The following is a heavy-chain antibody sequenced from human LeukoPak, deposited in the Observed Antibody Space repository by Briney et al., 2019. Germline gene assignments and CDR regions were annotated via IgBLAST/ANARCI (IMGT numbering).Heavy chain of an antibody. CDR3: AKGGYGGNSGY. Sequence: PGGSLRLSCAASEFTFSNYGMNWVRQAPGKGLEWVSSISDSGVNTYYADSVKGRFTISRDNSENTLYLQMNSLRAEDTAVYYCAKGGYGGNSGYWGQGTLVTVSS. V-gene: IGHV3-23*01. CDR1: EFTFSNYG. CDR2: ISDSGVNT. D-gene: IGHD4-23*01. J-gene: IGHJ4*02.